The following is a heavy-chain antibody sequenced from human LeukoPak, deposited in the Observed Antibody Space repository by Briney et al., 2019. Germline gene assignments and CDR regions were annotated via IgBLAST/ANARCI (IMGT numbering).Heavy chain of an antibody. CDR2: IYTSGST. V-gene: IGHV4-61*09. Sequence: SETLSLTCTVSGGSISSGGYYWSWIRQPAGKGLEWIGHIYTSGSTNYNPSLKSRVTISLDTSKNQFSLNLSSVTAADTAVYYCARDPSEYFRDSSGYYYVDAFDIWGQGTMVTVSS. CDR1: GGSISSGGYY. D-gene: IGHD3-22*01. CDR3: ARDPSEYFRDSSGYYYVDAFDI. J-gene: IGHJ3*02.